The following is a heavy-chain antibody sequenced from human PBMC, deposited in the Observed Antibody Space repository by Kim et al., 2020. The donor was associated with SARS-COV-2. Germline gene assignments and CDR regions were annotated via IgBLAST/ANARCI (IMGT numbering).Heavy chain of an antibody. D-gene: IGHD6-13*01. CDR2: IWYDGSNK. J-gene: IGHJ4*02. CDR1: GFTFSSYG. CDR3: AREITEPIAAAGTGGIDY. Sequence: GGSLRLSCAASGFTFSSYGMHWVRQAPGKGLEWVAVIWYDGSNKYYADSVKGRFTISRDNSKNTLYLQMNSLRAEDTAVYYCAREITEPIAAAGTGGIDYWGQGTLVTVSS. V-gene: IGHV3-33*01.